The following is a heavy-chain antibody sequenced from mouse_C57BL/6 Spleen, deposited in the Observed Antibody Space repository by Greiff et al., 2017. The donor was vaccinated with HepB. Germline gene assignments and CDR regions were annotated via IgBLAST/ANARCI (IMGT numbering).Heavy chain of an antibody. CDR3: ARDSNPSYWYFDV. V-gene: IGHV5-16*01. CDR1: GFTFSDYY. CDR2: INYDGSST. J-gene: IGHJ1*03. Sequence: DVHLVESEGGLVQPGSSMKLSCTASGFTFSDYYMAWVRQVPEKGLEWVANINYDGSSTYYLDSLKSRFIISRDNAKNILYLQMSSLKSEDTATYYCARDSNPSYWYFDVWGTGTTVTVSS. D-gene: IGHD2-5*01.